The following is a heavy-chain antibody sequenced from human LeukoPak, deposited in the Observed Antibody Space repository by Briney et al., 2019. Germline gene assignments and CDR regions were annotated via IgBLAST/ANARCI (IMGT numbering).Heavy chain of an antibody. V-gene: IGHV3-33*06. CDR3: AKDYSGSYYQTDAFDI. Sequence: GGSLRLSCAASGFTFSSYGMHWVRQAPGKGLEWVAVIWYDGSNKYYADSVKGRFTISRDNSKNTLYLQMNSLRAEDTAVYYCAKDYSGSYYQTDAFDIWGQGTMVTVSS. D-gene: IGHD1-26*01. J-gene: IGHJ3*02. CDR2: IWYDGSNK. CDR1: GFTFSSYG.